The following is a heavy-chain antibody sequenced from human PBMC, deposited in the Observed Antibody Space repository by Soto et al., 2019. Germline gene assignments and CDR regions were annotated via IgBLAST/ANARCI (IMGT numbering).Heavy chain of an antibody. V-gene: IGHV3-23*01. CDR3: AKDNPMALPFGGQHDY. CDR1: GFTFSSYA. J-gene: IGHJ4*02. Sequence: GGSLRLSCAASGFTFSSYAMSWVRQAPGKGLEWVSAISGSGGSTYYADSVKGRFTISRDNSKNTLYLQMNSLRAEDTAVYYCAKDNPMALPFGGQHDYWGQGTLVTVSS. D-gene: IGHD3-3*01. CDR2: ISGSGGST.